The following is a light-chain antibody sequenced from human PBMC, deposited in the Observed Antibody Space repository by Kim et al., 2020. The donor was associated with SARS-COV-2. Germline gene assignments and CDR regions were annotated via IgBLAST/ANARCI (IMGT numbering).Light chain of an antibody. J-gene: IGKJ1*01. CDR1: QTVSLNY. CDR2: GAS. Sequence: SSGEGATLSCRASQTVSLNYLAWYQQRPGQAPRLLIYGASSRATDIPDRFSGSGSGTDFTLTISRLEPEDFALYYCHQYATSPWTFGQGTKVDIK. CDR3: HQYATSPWT. V-gene: IGKV3-20*01.